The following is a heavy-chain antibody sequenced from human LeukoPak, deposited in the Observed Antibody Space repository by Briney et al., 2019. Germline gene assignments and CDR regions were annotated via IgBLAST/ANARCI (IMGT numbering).Heavy chain of an antibody. D-gene: IGHD2-2*01. Sequence: PGGCLRLSCAAAGFSVSSNYVSWVRQAPGKGREWVSVIYSGRSTYYVDSVKGRFTISRDNSKNTLYLQMNTLRAEDTALYYCAKGIGYCTSASCFRNKENWFDPWGQGTLVTVSS. V-gene: IGHV3-53*01. CDR1: GFSVSSNY. CDR3: AKGIGYCTSASCFRNKENWFDP. J-gene: IGHJ5*02. CDR2: IYSGRST.